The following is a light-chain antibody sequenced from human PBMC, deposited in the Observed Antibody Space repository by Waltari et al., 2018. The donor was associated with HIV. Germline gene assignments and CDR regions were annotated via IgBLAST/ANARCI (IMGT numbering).Light chain of an antibody. J-gene: IGLJ3*02. CDR3: QSADSSGTWV. CDR1: ALPKQY. V-gene: IGLV3-25*03. Sequence: SYELTQPPSVSVSPGQTARITCSGDALPKQYAYWYHQKPGQAPVLVIDKDTERPSGSPGRFSGSSSGTTVTLTISGVQAEDEADYYCQSADSSGTWVFGGGTKLTVL. CDR2: KDT.